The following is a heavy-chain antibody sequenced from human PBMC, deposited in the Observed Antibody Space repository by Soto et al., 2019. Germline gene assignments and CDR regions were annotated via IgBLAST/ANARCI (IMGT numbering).Heavy chain of an antibody. CDR3: ARDLLARRAAAGTLDP. V-gene: IGHV3-48*01. Sequence: PGGSLRLSCAASGFTFSSYSMNWVRQAPGKGLEWVSYISSSSSTIYYADSVKGRFTISRDNAKNSLYLQMNSLRAEDTAVYYCARDLLARRAAAGTLDPWGQGTLVTVSS. J-gene: IGHJ5*02. CDR1: GFTFSSYS. D-gene: IGHD6-13*01. CDR2: ISSSSSTI.